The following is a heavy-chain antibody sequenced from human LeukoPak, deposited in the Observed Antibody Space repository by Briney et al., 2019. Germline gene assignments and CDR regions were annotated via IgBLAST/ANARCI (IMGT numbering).Heavy chain of an antibody. CDR2: ISSSSSYI. Sequence: GGSLRLSCAASGFTFSSYSMTWVRQAPGKGLEWVSSISSSSSYIYYADSVKGRFTISRDNAKNSLYLQMNSLRAEDTAVYYCARDQELRYFDWLRANYYYYYGMDVWGQGTTVTVSS. CDR3: ARDQELRYFDWLRANYYYYYGMDV. V-gene: IGHV3-21*01. J-gene: IGHJ6*02. D-gene: IGHD3-9*01. CDR1: GFTFSSYS.